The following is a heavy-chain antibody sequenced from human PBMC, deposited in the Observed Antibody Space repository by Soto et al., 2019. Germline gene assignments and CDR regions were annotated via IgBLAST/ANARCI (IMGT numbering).Heavy chain of an antibody. CDR2: INPSGGST. D-gene: IGHD3-3*01. J-gene: IGHJ6*02. CDR3: ARVRDFWPPSLGYGMDV. CDR1: GYTFTSYY. Sequence: ASVKVSCKASGYTFTSYYMHWVRQAPGQGLEWMGIINPSGGSTSYAQKFQGRVTMTRDTSTSTVYMELSSLRSEDTAVYYCARVRDFWPPSLGYGMDVWGQGITVTVSS. V-gene: IGHV1-46*01.